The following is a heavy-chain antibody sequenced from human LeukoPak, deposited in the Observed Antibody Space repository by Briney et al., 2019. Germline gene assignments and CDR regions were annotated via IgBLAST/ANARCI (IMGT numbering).Heavy chain of an antibody. V-gene: IGHV1-2*02. D-gene: IGHD5-24*01. Sequence: GASVKVSCKASGYTFTGYYMHWVRQAPGQGLEWMGWINPNSGGTNYAQKFQGRVTMTRDTSISTAYMEPSRLRSDDTAVYYCARVGVEMAPHFDYWGQGTLVTVSS. CDR1: GYTFTGYY. CDR2: INPNSGGT. J-gene: IGHJ4*02. CDR3: ARVGVEMAPHFDY.